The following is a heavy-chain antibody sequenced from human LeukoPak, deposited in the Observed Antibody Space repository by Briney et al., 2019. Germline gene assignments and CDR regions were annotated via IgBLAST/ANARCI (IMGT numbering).Heavy chain of an antibody. D-gene: IGHD2-15*01. J-gene: IGHJ4*02. CDR1: GFTFGDYA. Sequence: GGSLRLSCTASGFTFGDYAMSWVRQAPGKGLEWVGFIRSKAYGGTTEYAASVKGRFTISRDDSKSIAYLQMNSLKTEDTAVYYCTRQAIVGGSCNYFDYWGQGTLVTVSS. CDR3: TRQAIVGGSCNYFDY. CDR2: IRSKAYGGTT. V-gene: IGHV3-49*04.